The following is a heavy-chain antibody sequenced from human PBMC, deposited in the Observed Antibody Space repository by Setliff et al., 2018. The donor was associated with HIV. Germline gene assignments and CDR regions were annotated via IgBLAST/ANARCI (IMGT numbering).Heavy chain of an antibody. Sequence: GGSLRLSCEASRFAFNTYAMSWVRQAPGKGLEWVSGIGGSGGSTYYADSVKGRFTISRYYSKNTLYLQMSSLRAEDSAVYYCAKSASWDLRGWLHWGQGTLVTVSS. CDR1: RFAFNTYA. J-gene: IGHJ4*02. V-gene: IGHV3-23*01. D-gene: IGHD6-19*01. CDR2: IGGSGGST. CDR3: AKSASWDLRGWLH.